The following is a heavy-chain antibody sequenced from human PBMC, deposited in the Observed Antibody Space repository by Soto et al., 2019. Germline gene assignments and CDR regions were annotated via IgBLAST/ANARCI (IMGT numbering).Heavy chain of an antibody. CDR1: GGTFSSYA. J-gene: IGHJ4*02. CDR3: ARGIVVVAASPFDY. CDR2: IIPIFGTA. D-gene: IGHD2-15*01. Sequence: QVQLVQSGAEVKKPGSSVKVSCKASGGTFSSYAISWVRQAPGQGLEWMGGIIPIFGTANYAQKLQGRVTMTTDTSTSTAYMELRSLRSDDTAVYYCARGIVVVAASPFDYWGQGTLVTVSS. V-gene: IGHV1-69*06.